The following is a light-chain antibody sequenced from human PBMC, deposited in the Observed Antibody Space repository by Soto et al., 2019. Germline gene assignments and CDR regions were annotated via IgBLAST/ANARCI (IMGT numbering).Light chain of an antibody. J-gene: IGLJ1*01. CDR3: CSYAGSGTYV. CDR2: EGS. V-gene: IGLV2-23*01. CDR1: SSDVGSYNL. Sequence: QSVLTQPASVSASPGQSITISCAGTSSDVGSYNLVSWYQQRPGEAPKLIIYEGSKRPSGISNRFSGPKSGNTASLTVSGLHAGDEADYYCCSYAGSGTYVFGTGTKLTVL.